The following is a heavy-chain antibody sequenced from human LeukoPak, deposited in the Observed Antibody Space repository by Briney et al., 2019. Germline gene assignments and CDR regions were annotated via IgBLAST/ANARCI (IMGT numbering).Heavy chain of an antibody. D-gene: IGHD1-26*01. CDR1: GFTFRSYA. CDR2: IWNDGSDK. J-gene: IGHJ4*02. Sequence: GRSLRLSCAASGFTFRSYAIHWVRQAPGTGLEWVAVIWNDGSDKYYADSVKGRFTISRDNSKNTLYLQMNSLRAEDTAVYYCARDLGGSYYGTFDYWGQGTLVTVSS. V-gene: IGHV3-30*19. CDR3: ARDLGGSYYGTFDY.